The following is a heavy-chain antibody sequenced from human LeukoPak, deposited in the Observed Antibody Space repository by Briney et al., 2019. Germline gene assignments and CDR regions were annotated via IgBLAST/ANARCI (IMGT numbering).Heavy chain of an antibody. V-gene: IGHV3-74*01. CDR2: ISTDGSST. CDR3: AKGQVDTAVIH. D-gene: IGHD5-18*01. Sequence: AGGSLRLSCAASGFTFSSYWMHWVRQGPGEGLVWVSRISTDGSSTDYADSVKGRFTISRENAKNTLYLQMNSLRAEDTAVYWCAKGQVDTAVIHWGQGTLVTVSS. J-gene: IGHJ4*02. CDR1: GFTFSSYW.